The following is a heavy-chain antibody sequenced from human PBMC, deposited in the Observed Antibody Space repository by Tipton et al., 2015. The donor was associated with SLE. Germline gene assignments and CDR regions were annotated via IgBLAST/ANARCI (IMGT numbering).Heavy chain of an antibody. CDR2: IYPSDSDT. CDR1: GYTFTSYW. Sequence: VQLVQSGAEVKKPGESLKISCKGSGYTFTSYWIGWVRQMPGKDLEWMGIIYPSDSDTRYNPSFQGQVTLSADKSITTAYLQWGSLKASDTAIYYCARHSIVGATKSYFDYWGQGTLVTVSS. CDR3: ARHSIVGATKSYFDY. J-gene: IGHJ4*02. V-gene: IGHV5-51*01. D-gene: IGHD1-26*01.